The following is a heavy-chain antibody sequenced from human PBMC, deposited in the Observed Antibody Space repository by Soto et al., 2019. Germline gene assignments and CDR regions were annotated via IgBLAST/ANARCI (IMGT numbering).Heavy chain of an antibody. Sequence: GSGPTLVNPTETLTLTCTVSGFSLSNARMGVSWIRQPPGKALEWLAHIFSNDEKSYSTSLKSRLTISKDTSKSQVVLTMTNMDPVDTATYYCARHGRGVGARPLDYWGQRTLVTVSS. V-gene: IGHV2-26*01. CDR1: GFSLSNARMG. CDR3: ARHGRGVGARPLDY. CDR2: IFSNDEK. J-gene: IGHJ4*02. D-gene: IGHD1-26*01.